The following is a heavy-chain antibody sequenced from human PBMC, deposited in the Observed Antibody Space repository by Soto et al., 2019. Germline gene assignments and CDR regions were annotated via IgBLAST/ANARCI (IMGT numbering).Heavy chain of an antibody. CDR3: ARDTDGIEYSSSFLRYYYGMDV. D-gene: IGHD6-6*01. CDR1: GFTFSSYG. Sequence: GGSLRLSCAASGFTFSSYGMHWVRQAPGKGLEWVAVIWYDGSNKYYADSVKGRFTISRDNSKNTLYLQMNSLRAEDTAVYYCARDTDGIEYSSSFLRYYYGMDVWGQGTTVTVSS. V-gene: IGHV3-33*01. J-gene: IGHJ6*02. CDR2: IWYDGSNK.